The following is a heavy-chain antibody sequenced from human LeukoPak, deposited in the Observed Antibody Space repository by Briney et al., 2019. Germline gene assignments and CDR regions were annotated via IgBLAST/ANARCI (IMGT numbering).Heavy chain of an antibody. Sequence: SVKVSCKASGGTFSSYSIRWVRQAPGQGLEWMGWIIPIVGIANYAQKFQGRVTITADKSPSPAYMELSSLRSEDTAVYYCARELYYDSSGYYGLYYYYYYGMDGWGQGTTVTVSS. J-gene: IGHJ6*02. D-gene: IGHD3-22*01. CDR2: IIPIVGIA. V-gene: IGHV1-69*10. CDR1: GGTFSSYS. CDR3: ARELYYDSSGYYGLYYYYYYGMDG.